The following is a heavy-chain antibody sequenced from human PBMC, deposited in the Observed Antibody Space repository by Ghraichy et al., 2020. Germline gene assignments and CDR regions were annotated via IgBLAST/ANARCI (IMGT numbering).Heavy chain of an antibody. J-gene: IGHJ5*02. Sequence: SGPTLVKPTQTLTLTCTFSGFSLSTSGVGVGWIRQPPGKALEWLALIYWDDDKRYSPSLKSRLTITKDTSKNQVVLTMTNMDPVDTATYYCAHSPGNQLLRRSCWFDPWGQGTLVTVSS. CDR3: AHSPGNQLLRRSCWFDP. CDR1: GFSLSTSGVG. V-gene: IGHV2-5*02. CDR2: IYWDDDK. D-gene: IGHD2-2*01.